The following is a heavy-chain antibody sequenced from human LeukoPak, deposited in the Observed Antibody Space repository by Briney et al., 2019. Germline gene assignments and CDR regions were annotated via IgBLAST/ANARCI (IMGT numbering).Heavy chain of an antibody. CDR1: GYTLTELS. V-gene: IGHV1-24*01. CDR2: LDPEDGET. J-gene: IGHJ3*02. CDR3: ATDSNCGGGGCDAFDI. D-gene: IGHD2-21*01. Sequence: ASVKVSCKVSGYTLTELSIHWVRQAPGKGLEWMGGLDPEDGETIYAQKFQGRLTMTEDTSTDTAYMELSSLKSEDTAVYYCATDSNCGGGGCDAFDIWGQGTMVTVSS.